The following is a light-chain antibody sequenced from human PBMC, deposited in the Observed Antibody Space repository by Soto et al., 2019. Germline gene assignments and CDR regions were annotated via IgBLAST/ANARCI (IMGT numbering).Light chain of an antibody. CDR1: SSDVGGYNY. CDR3: SSYTSSSTLV. CDR2: EVS. J-gene: IGLJ2*01. Sequence: QSALTQPASVSGSPGQSITISCTGTSSDVGGYNYVSWYRQHPGKAPKLMIYEVSNRNSGVSNRFSGSKSGNTASLTISGLRDEYEADYYGSSYTSSSTLVFGGGTKVTVL. V-gene: IGLV2-14*01.